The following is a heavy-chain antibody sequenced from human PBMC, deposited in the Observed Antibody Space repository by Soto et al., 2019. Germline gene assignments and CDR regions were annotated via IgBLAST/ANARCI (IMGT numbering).Heavy chain of an antibody. Sequence: GGSLRLSCAASGFTFSSYSMNWVRQAPGKGLEWVSYISSSSSTIYYADSVKGRFTISRDNAKNSLYLQMNSLRAEDTAVYYCARTLIPRFLDYGMDVWGQGTTVTVSS. CDR1: GFTFSSYS. J-gene: IGHJ6*02. CDR3: ARTLIPRFLDYGMDV. D-gene: IGHD3-22*01. V-gene: IGHV3-48*01. CDR2: ISSSSSTI.